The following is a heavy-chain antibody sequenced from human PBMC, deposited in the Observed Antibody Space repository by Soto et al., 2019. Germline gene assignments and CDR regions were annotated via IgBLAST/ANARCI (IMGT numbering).Heavy chain of an antibody. J-gene: IGHJ4*02. CDR1: GFTFSSDW. V-gene: IGHV3-7*01. D-gene: IGHD3-22*01. CDR3: ARDRGYSIFEY. Sequence: EVQLVESGGGLVQSGGSLRLSCAASGFTFSSDWMSWVRQAPGKGLEWVANTNQDESEKNFVDSVKGRFTISRDNAKNSLYLQMNSLRAEDTAVYYCARDRGYSIFEYWGQGTLVTVSS. CDR2: TNQDESEK.